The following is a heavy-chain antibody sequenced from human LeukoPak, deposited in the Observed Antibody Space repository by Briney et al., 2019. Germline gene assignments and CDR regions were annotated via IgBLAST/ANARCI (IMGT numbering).Heavy chain of an antibody. CDR1: GFSFSIYW. D-gene: IGHD6-19*01. V-gene: IGHV3-7*04. CDR3: ARAVAESEDY. J-gene: IGHJ4*02. CDR2: IKQDGSEK. Sequence: PGGSLRLSCAASGFSFSIYWMSWVRQAPGKGLEWVANIKQDGSEKYYVDSVKGRFTISRDNAKNSLYLQMNRLRAEDTAVYYCARAVAESEDYWGQGTLVTVSS.